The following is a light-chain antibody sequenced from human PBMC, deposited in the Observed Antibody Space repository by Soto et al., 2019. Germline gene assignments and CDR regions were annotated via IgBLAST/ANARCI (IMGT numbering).Light chain of an antibody. CDR1: QTVSFSY. CDR2: GAS. V-gene: IGKV3-20*01. J-gene: IGKJ4*01. CDR3: QQYASSPRT. Sequence: EIVLTQSPGTLSLSPGDRATLSCRASQTVSFSYLAWYQQKPGQAPRLLIYGASSRATGIPDRFNGSESGTDLTPTNSSLEPEYSAFYHCQQYASSPRTFGGATKVEIK.